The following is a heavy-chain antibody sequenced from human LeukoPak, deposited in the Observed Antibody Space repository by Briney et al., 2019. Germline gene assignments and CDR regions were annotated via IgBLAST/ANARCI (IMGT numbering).Heavy chain of an antibody. D-gene: IGHD2-2*01. J-gene: IGHJ4*02. CDR1: GGSFSGYY. CDR2: INHSGST. Sequence: SETLSLTCAVYGGSFSGYYWSWIRQPPGKGLEWIGEINHSGSTNYNSSLKSRVTISVDTSKNQFSLKLSSVTAADTAVYYCARGGVVPAATDFDYWGQGTLVTVSS. V-gene: IGHV4-34*01. CDR3: ARGGVVPAATDFDY.